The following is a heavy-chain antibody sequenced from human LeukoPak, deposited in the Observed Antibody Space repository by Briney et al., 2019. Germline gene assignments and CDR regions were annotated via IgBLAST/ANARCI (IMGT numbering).Heavy chain of an antibody. Sequence: ASVKVSCKASGYTFTSYGISWVRQAPGQGLEWMGWISAYNGNTNYAQKLQGRVAMTTDTSTSTAYMELRSLRSDDTAVYYCAREDGSSWYPPPDYWGQGTLVTVSS. V-gene: IGHV1-18*01. CDR2: ISAYNGNT. J-gene: IGHJ4*02. CDR1: GYTFTSYG. CDR3: AREDGSSWYPPPDY. D-gene: IGHD6-13*01.